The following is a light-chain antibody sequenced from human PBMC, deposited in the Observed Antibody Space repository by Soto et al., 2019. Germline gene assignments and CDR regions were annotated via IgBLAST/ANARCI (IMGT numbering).Light chain of an antibody. V-gene: IGKV1-8*01. CDR1: QGISSY. Sequence: AIRMTQSPSSLSASTGDRVTITCRASQGISSYLAWYQQKPGKAPKLLIYAAFTLQTGVSSRFIGSGSGTDFTITISRMQNEDFAPYYCQQFNNYPITFGQGTRLEIK. J-gene: IGKJ5*01. CDR3: QQFNNYPIT. CDR2: AAF.